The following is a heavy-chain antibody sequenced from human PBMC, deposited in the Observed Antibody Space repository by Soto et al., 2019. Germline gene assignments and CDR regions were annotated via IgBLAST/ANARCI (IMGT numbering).Heavy chain of an antibody. CDR3: ASDRSSSYYYGMDV. V-gene: IGHV3-21*01. J-gene: IGHJ6*02. Sequence: PGGCLRLSGAACGFTFRSYSMNWVRQAAGKWLEWVSSISSGSGYIYYADSVKGRFTISRDNAKNSLYLQMNSLSAEDTAVSYCASDRSSSYYYGMDVWGQGTTVTVSS. CDR1: GFTFRSYS. D-gene: IGHD6-6*01. CDR2: ISSGSGYI.